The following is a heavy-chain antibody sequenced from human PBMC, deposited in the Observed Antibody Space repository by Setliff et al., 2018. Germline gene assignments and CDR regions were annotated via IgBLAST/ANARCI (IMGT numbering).Heavy chain of an antibody. J-gene: IGHJ2*01. CDR2: SNHSGGT. CDR1: GESFSNNY. D-gene: IGHD3-22*01. Sequence: SETLSLTCSVYGESFSNNYWSWLRQPPGKGLEWIGESNHSGGTSYNASLKSRLSTSVDTSRNQFSLNLTSVTAADTAIYFCARAVDSTGYFPFWYFDLWGRGTLVTSPQ. V-gene: IGHV4-34*01. CDR3: ARAVDSTGYFPFWYFDL.